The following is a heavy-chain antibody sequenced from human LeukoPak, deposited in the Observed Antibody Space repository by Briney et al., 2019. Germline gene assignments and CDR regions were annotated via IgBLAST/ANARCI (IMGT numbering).Heavy chain of an antibody. CDR2: IIPIFGTA. V-gene: IGHV1-69*05. CDR1: GGTFSSYA. CDR3: ARDPILWGGYYYGNYSDY. D-gene: IGHD3-22*01. Sequence: ASVKVSCKASGGTFSSYAISWVRQAPGQGLEWMGRIIPIFGTANYAQKFQGRVTITTDESTSTAYMELSSLRSEDTAVYYCARDPILWGGYYYGNYSDYWGQGTLVTVSS. J-gene: IGHJ4*02.